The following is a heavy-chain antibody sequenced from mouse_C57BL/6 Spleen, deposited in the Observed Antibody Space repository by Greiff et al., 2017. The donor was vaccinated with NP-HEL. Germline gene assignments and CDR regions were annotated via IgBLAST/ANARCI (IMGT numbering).Heavy chain of an antibody. J-gene: IGHJ3*01. CDR2: IYPGDGDT. CDR1: GYAFSSSW. Sequence: VKLMESGPELVKPGASVKISCKASGYAFSSSWMNWVKQRPGKGLEWIGRIYPGDGDTNYNGKFKGKATLTADKSSSTAYMQLSSLTSEDSAVYFCASPTGGRWFAYWGQGTLVTVSA. V-gene: IGHV1-82*01. CDR3: ASPTGGRWFAY.